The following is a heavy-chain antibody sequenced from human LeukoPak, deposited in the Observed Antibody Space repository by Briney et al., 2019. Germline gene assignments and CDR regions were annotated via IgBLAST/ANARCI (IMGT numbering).Heavy chain of an antibody. Sequence: PSQTLSLTCTVSGGSISSGGYYWGWIRQPPGKGLEWIGSISYGGSTYYNPSLKSRVTIYVDTSKNQVSLKLTSVTAADTAMYYCAGYYYDSSGYLGCGQGTLVTVSS. J-gene: IGHJ4*02. V-gene: IGHV4-39*01. D-gene: IGHD3-22*01. CDR3: AGYYYDSSGYLG. CDR2: ISYGGST. CDR1: GGSISSGGYY.